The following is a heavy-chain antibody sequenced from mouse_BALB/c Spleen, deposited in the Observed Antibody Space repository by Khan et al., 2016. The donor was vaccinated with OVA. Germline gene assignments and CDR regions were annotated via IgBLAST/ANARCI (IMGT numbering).Heavy chain of an antibody. V-gene: IGHV1S81*02. CDR3: ARIKKIVATYFDD. D-gene: IGHD1-1*01. CDR2: TNPTNGRT. J-gene: IGHJ2*01. CDR1: GYTFTSYW. Sequence: VQLQESGAELVKAGASVKMSCKASGYTFTSYWMHWVKQRLGQGLEWFAETNPTNGRTYYNEKFKSKATLTVDKSSSTAYMLLSGPTFEDSAVYYCARIKKIVATYFDDWGQGTTLTVSS.